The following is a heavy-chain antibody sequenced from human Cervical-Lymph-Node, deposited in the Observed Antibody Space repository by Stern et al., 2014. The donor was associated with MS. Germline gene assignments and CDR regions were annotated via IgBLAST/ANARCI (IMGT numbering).Heavy chain of an antibody. CDR1: GFTFDDYA. CDR3: F. J-gene: IGHJ3*01. CDR2: ITWNSGSI. V-gene: IGHV3-9*01. D-gene: IGHD3-3*01. Sequence: VQLVQSGGGLVQPGRSLRLSCAASGFTFDDYAMHWVRPAPGKGLEWVSRITWNSGSIGYADSVKGRFTISRDNAKNACSLQMNSLRGSASAPTPTF.